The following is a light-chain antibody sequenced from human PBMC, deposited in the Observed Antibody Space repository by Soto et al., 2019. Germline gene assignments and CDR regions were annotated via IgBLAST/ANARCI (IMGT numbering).Light chain of an antibody. CDR3: AAWDDRLSGAV. J-gene: IGLJ7*01. CDR1: SSKIGSNY. Sequence: QSVLAQPPSASGTPGQRFTISCSGNSSKIGSNYVYWYQQLPGTAPKLLIYRNNERPSGVPDRFSGSKSGTSASLAISGRRSEDEADYSCAAWDDRLSGAVLGGGTQLTV. V-gene: IGLV1-47*01. CDR2: RNN.